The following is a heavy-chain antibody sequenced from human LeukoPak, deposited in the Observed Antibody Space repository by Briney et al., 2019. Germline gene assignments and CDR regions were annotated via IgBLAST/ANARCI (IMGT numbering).Heavy chain of an antibody. CDR2: IIPIFGTA. D-gene: IGHD6-13*01. CDR3: ARERPPGDSSSWFLEGYFDI. V-gene: IGHV1-69*05. J-gene: IGHJ4*02. CDR1: GGTFSSYA. Sequence: ASVKVSCKASGGTFSSYAITWVRQAPGQGLEWMGRIIPIFGTANYAQKFQGRVTITTDESTSTAYMELSTLRSDDMAVYYCARERPPGDSSSWFLEGYFDIWGQGTLVTVSS.